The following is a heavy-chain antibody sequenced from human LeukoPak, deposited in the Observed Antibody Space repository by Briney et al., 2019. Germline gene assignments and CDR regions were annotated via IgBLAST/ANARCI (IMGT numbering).Heavy chain of an antibody. Sequence: PSETLSLTCAVYGGSFRGYYWSWIRQPPGKGLEWIGEINHSGSTNYNPSLKSRVTISVDTSKNQFSLKLSSVTAADTAVYYCARGRVVVVAASYYYGMDVWGQGTTVTVSS. CDR1: GGSFRGYY. CDR2: INHSGST. CDR3: ARGRVVVVAASYYYGMDV. J-gene: IGHJ6*02. V-gene: IGHV4-34*01. D-gene: IGHD2-15*01.